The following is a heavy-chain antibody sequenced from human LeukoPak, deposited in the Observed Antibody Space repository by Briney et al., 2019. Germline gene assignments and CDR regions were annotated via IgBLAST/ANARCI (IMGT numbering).Heavy chain of an antibody. Sequence: ASVKVSCKASGGTFSSYAISWVRQAPGQGLEWMGGIFPIFGTANYAQKFQGRVTITADESTSTAYMELSSLRSEDTAVYYCARVYDYYDSSGYYYQDDAFDIWGQGTMVTVSS. CDR1: GGTFSSYA. J-gene: IGHJ3*02. CDR3: ARVYDYYDSSGYYYQDDAFDI. D-gene: IGHD3-22*01. CDR2: IFPIFGTA. V-gene: IGHV1-69*13.